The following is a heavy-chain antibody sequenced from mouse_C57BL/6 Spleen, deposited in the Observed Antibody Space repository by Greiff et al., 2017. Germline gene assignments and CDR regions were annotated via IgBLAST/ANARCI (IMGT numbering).Heavy chain of an antibody. J-gene: IGHJ2*01. CDR2: IYPRSGNT. CDR1: GYTFTSYG. V-gene: IGHV1-81*01. Sequence: QVQLQQSGAELARPGASVKLSCKASGYTFTSYGISWVKQRTGQGLEWIGEIYPRSGNTYYNEQFKGKATLTADKSSSTAYMELRSLTSEAPAVXCCARGDYGSPFDYWGQGTTLTVSS. CDR3: ARGDYGSPFDY. D-gene: IGHD1-1*01.